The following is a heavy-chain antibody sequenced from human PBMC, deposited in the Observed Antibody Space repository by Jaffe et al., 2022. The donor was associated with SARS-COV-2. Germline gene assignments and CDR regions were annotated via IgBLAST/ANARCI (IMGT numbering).Heavy chain of an antibody. CDR1: GFTFSSYA. CDR3: ARRQYCGGDCYSSYFDY. CDR2: ISYDGSNK. V-gene: IGHV3-30*04. J-gene: IGHJ4*02. D-gene: IGHD2-21*02. Sequence: QVQLVESGGGVVQPGRSLRLSCAASGFTFSSYAMHWVRQAPGKGLEWVAVISYDGSNKYYADSVKGRFTISRDNSKNTLYLQMNSLRAEDTAVYYCARRQYCGGDCYSSYFDYWGQGTLVTVSS.